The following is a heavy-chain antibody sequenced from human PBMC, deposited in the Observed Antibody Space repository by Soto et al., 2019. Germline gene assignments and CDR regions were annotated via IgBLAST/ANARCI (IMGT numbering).Heavy chain of an antibody. J-gene: IGHJ4*02. CDR2: IFYSGTT. D-gene: IGHD2-15*01. CDR1: GGSISSGGYY. Sequence: SETLSLICTVSGGSISSGGYYWSWIRQHPGKGLEWIGCIFYSGTTYYNPSLKSRVTISVDTSKNQFSLKLSSVTAADTAVYYCARHTPAISISDHWGQGTLVTVSS. CDR3: ARHTPAISISDH. V-gene: IGHV4-39*01.